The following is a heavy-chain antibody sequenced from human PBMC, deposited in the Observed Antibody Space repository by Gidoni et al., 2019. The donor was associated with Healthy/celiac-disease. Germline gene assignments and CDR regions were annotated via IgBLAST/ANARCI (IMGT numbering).Heavy chain of an antibody. CDR3: TSGYDFWSGYFYYFDY. CDR1: GFTFGDYA. V-gene: IGHV3-49*03. J-gene: IGHJ4*02. Sequence: EVQLVESGGGLVQPGRSLRLSCTASGFTFGDYAMSWFRQAPGKGLEWVGFIRSKAYGGTTEYAASVKGRFTISRDDSKSIAYLQMNSLKTEDTAVYYCTSGYDFWSGYFYYFDYWGQGTLVTVSS. D-gene: IGHD3-3*01. CDR2: IRSKAYGGTT.